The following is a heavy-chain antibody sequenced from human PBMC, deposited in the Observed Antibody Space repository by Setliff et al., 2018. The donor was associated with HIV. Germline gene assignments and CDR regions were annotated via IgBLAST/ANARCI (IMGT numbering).Heavy chain of an antibody. J-gene: IGHJ4*01. CDR1: GYTFTTYS. CDR3: ARGALLAVFDFDH. CDR2: INVGNGDT. V-gene: IGHV1-3*01. D-gene: IGHD3-10*01. Sequence: ASVKVPCKASGYTFTTYSLHWVRQAPGQSLEWMGWINVGNGDTKYSQDLQGRITITRDTSANTAYMELSRLRSDDTAVYFCARGALLAVFDFDHWGHGTLVTVSS.